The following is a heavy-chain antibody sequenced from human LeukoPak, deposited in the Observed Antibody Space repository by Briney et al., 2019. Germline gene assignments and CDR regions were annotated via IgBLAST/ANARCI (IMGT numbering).Heavy chain of an antibody. J-gene: IGHJ4*02. Sequence: GRSLRLSCAASGFTFSSYAMHWVRQAPGKGLEWVAVISYDGSNKYYADSVKGRFTISRDNSKNTLYLQMNSLRAEDTAAYYCARDDSYDFWSGYIDYWGQGTLVTVPS. D-gene: IGHD3-3*01. V-gene: IGHV3-30-3*01. CDR2: ISYDGSNK. CDR1: GFTFSSYA. CDR3: ARDDSYDFWSGYIDY.